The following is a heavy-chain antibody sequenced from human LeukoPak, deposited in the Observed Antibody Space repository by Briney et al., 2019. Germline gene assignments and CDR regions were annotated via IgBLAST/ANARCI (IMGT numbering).Heavy chain of an antibody. J-gene: IGHJ4*02. CDR2: IYYSGST. CDR3: ARDQRAYSSSSALEY. D-gene: IGHD6-6*01. V-gene: IGHV4-39*07. CDR1: GGSISSSSYY. Sequence: SETLSLTCTVSGGSISSSSYYWGWIRQPPGKGLEWIGSIYYSGSTYYNPSLKSRVTISVDTSKNQFSLKLSSVTAADTAVYYCARDQRAYSSSSALEYWGQGTLVTVSS.